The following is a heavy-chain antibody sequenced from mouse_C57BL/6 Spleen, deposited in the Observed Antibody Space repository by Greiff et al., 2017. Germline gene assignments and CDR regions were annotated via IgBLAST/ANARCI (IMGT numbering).Heavy chain of an antibody. CDR2: INPSTGGT. CDR3: ARSYYDAMDY. V-gene: IGHV1-42*01. J-gene: IGHJ4*01. CDR1: GYSSTGYY. Sequence: VQLQQSGPELVKPGASVKISCKASGYSSTGYYMNWVKQSPEKSLEWIGEINPSTGGTTYNQKFKAKATLTVDKSSSTAYMQLKSLTSEDSAVYYCARSYYDAMDYWGQGTSVTVSS.